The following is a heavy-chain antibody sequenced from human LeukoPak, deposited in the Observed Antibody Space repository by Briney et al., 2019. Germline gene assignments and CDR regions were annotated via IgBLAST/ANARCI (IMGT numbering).Heavy chain of an antibody. Sequence: ASVKVSCKASGGTFSSYAISWVRQAPGQGLEWMGRIVPILGIANYAQKFQGRVTITADKSTSTAYMELSSLRSEDTAVYYCARDHYDSSGYWGQGTLVTVSS. CDR2: IVPILGIA. J-gene: IGHJ4*02. D-gene: IGHD3-22*01. CDR3: ARDHYDSSGY. CDR1: GGTFSSYA. V-gene: IGHV1-69*04.